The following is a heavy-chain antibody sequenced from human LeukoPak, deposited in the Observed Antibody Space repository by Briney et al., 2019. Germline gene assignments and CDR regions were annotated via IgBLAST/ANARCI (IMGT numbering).Heavy chain of an antibody. CDR2: INPNNGGT. J-gene: IGHJ4*02. CDR3: ARDPVGRWSPDLDY. V-gene: IGHV1-2*04. CDR1: GYTFTAYY. Sequence: GASVKVSCKASGYTFTAYYMHWVRQAPGQGLEWMGWINPNNGGTNYAQKFQGWVTMTRDTSITTAYMELSRLRSDDTAVYYCARDPVGRWSPDLDYWGQGTLVTVSS. D-gene: IGHD1-26*01.